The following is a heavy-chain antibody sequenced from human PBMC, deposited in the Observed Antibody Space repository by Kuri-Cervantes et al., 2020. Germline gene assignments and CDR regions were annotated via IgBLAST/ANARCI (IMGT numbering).Heavy chain of an antibody. Sequence: GGSLRLSCAASGFTVSSTYMSWVRQAPGKGLESISLIYSGAGTYFADSVKGRFTISRDNAKNSLYLQMNSLRAEDTAVYYCARGRYYYDSSRDGSPPHWGQGTLVTVSS. CDR1: GFTVSSTY. D-gene: IGHD3-22*01. CDR2: IYSGAGT. V-gene: IGHV3-53*01. CDR3: ARGRYYYDSSRDGSPPH. J-gene: IGHJ4*02.